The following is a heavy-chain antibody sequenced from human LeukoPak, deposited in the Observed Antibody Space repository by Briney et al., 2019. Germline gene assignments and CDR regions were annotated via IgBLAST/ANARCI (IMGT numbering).Heavy chain of an antibody. J-gene: IGHJ5*02. V-gene: IGHV4-34*01. Sequence: SETLSLTCAVYGGSFSGYYWSWIRQPPGKGREGIGEINQRGSTNYNPSLKSRVTILVDTSKNHYSLKLSSVTAADTDVYYCASSPSIAATGNWFDPWGQGTLVTVSS. D-gene: IGHD6-13*01. CDR2: INQRGST. CDR3: ASSPSIAATGNWFDP. CDR1: GGSFSGYY.